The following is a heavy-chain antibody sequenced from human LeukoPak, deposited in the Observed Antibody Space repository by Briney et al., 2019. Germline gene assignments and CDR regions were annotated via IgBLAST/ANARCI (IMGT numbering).Heavy chain of an antibody. CDR1: GGTFSSYA. CDR3: ARDGYCSGGSCPGDY. Sequence: GASVKVSCKASGGTFSSYAISWVRQAPGQGLEWMGGIIPIFGTANYAQKFQGRVTITADESTSTAYMELSSLRSEDTAVYYCARDGYCSGGSCPGDYWGQGTLVTVSS. V-gene: IGHV1-69*01. J-gene: IGHJ4*02. D-gene: IGHD2-15*01. CDR2: IIPIFGTA.